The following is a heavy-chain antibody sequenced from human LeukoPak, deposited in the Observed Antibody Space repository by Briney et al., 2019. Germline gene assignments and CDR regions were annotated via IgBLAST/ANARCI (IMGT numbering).Heavy chain of an antibody. V-gene: IGHV3-15*01. CDR2: IKSEDDGGTT. CDR1: GFTFSNAG. Sequence: TGGSLRLSCVGSGFTFSNAGMAWVRQAPGKGLEWVGRIKSEDDGGTTDYAAIVKDRFSISREDSRNTVYLQMNSLKSEDTGRYFCATDLLSYHAGYWGQGILVTVSS. J-gene: IGHJ4*02. D-gene: IGHD3-16*01. CDR3: ATDLLSYHAGY.